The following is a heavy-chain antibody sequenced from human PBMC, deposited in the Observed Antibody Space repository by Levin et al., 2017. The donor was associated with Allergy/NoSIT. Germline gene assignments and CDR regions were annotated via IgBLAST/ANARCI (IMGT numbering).Heavy chain of an antibody. Sequence: GESLKISCVASGFTFSNDAMSWVRQAPGKGLEWVSAISGSGGSTFYADSVKGRFTISRDNSKNTLYLQMNSLRAGDTAVYYCVKDRYQTPWYYMDVWGKGTTVTVSS. CDR1: GFTFSNDA. D-gene: IGHD2-2*01. J-gene: IGHJ6*03. CDR2: ISGSGGST. CDR3: VKDRYQTPWYYMDV. V-gene: IGHV3-23*01.